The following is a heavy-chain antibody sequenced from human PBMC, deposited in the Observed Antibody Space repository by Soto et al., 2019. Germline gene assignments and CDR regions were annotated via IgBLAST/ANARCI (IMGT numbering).Heavy chain of an antibody. V-gene: IGHV3-23*01. Sequence: GGSLRLSCVASGFSFSNYGMNWVRQAPGKGLEWVSGITKTGRSTFIADSVRGRFTISRDNLKNIMYLQMNSLRVDDTALYYCTKAAEDYDFDFDRWGQGTMVTVSS. J-gene: IGHJ3*02. CDR1: GFSFSNYG. D-gene: IGHD3-3*01. CDR2: ITKTGRST. CDR3: TKAAEDYDFDFDR.